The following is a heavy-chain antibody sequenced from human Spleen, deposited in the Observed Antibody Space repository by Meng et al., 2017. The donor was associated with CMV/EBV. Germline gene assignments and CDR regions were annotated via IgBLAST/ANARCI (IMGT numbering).Heavy chain of an antibody. D-gene: IGHD6-6*01. Sequence: SVKVSCKASGYTFTSYGISWVRQAPGQGLEWMGGIIPILGIANYAQKFQGRVTITADKSTSTAYMELSSLRSEDTAVYYCARRSSSSTPYYYYYGMDVWGQGTTVTVSS. CDR3: ARRSSSSTPYYYYYGMDV. J-gene: IGHJ6*02. V-gene: IGHV1-69*10. CDR2: IIPILGIA. CDR1: GYTFTSYG.